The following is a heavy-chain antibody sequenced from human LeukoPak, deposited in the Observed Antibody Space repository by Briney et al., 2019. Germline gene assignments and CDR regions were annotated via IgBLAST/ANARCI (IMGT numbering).Heavy chain of an antibody. V-gene: IGHV1-24*01. CDR2: FDPEDGET. J-gene: IGHJ4*02. D-gene: IGHD3-10*01. Sequence: ASVTVSFTFSGYTLTDLSMHWVRQAPGKGLEWMRGFDPEDGETIYAQKFQGRVTMTEDTSTDTAYMELSSLRSEDTAVYYCATCNPYYYGSRNLKELDDWGQGTLVTVSS. CDR1: GYTLTDLS. CDR3: ATCNPYYYGSRNLKELDD.